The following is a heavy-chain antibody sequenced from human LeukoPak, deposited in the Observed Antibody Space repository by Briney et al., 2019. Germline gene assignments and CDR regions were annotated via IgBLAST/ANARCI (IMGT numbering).Heavy chain of an antibody. Sequence: SVKVSCKASGGTFSSYAISWVRQAPGQGLEWMGGIIPIFGIANYAQKFQGRVTITTDESTSTAYMELSSLRSEDTAVYYCARDQSGSYSGIDYWGQGTLVTVSS. CDR3: ARDQSGSYSGIDY. CDR1: GGTFSSYA. J-gene: IGHJ4*02. CDR2: IIPIFGIA. D-gene: IGHD1-26*01. V-gene: IGHV1-69*05.